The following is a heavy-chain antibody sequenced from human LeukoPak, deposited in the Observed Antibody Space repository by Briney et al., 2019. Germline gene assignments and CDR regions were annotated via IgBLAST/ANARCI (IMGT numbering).Heavy chain of an antibody. Sequence: GSLRLSCAASGFTFSSYSMNWVRQAPGKGLEWVSYISSSSSTIYYADSVKGRFTISRDNAKNSLYLQMNSLRDEDTAVYYCARDSDSTYYYDSSGYYYSYFDYWGQGTLVTVSS. D-gene: IGHD3-22*01. CDR3: ARDSDSTYYYDSSGYYYSYFDY. V-gene: IGHV3-48*02. J-gene: IGHJ4*02. CDR2: ISSSSSTI. CDR1: GFTFSSYS.